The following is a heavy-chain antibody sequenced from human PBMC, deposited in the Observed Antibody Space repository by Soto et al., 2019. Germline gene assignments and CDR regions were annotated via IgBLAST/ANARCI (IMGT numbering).Heavy chain of an antibody. V-gene: IGHV4-30-4*01. D-gene: IGHD1-26*01. J-gene: IGHJ3*02. CDR1: GGSISSGDYY. CDR2: IYYSGST. CDR3: ARYKTRIVMRGARAFDI. Sequence: SETLSLTCTVSGGSISSGDYYWSWIRQPPGKGLEWIGYIYYSGSTYYNPSLKSRVTISVDTSKNQFSLKLSSVTAADTAVYYCARYKTRIVMRGARAFDIWGQGTMVTVSS.